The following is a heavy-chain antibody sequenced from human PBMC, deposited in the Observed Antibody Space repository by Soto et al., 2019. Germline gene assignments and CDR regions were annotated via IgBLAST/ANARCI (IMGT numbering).Heavy chain of an antibody. J-gene: IGHJ4*02. V-gene: IGHV3-23*01. Sequence: PGGSLRLSCAASGFTFSSYAMSWVRQAPGKGLEWVSAISDSGGSTYYADSAKGRFTISRDNSKNTLYLQMNSLRAEDTAVYYCAKRVGYSSSTHYFDSWGQGTLVTVSS. CDR2: ISDSGGST. D-gene: IGHD6-6*01. CDR3: AKRVGYSSSTHYFDS. CDR1: GFTFSSYA.